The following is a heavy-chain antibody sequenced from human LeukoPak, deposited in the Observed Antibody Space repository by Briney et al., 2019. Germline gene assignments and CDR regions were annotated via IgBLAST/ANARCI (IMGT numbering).Heavy chain of an antibody. Sequence: PGGSLRLSCAASGFSFDDYAIHWVRHAPGKGLEWVSGISWDGDSVGYADSVKGRFTLSRDNSKNTLYLQMNSLRAEHTAVYYCASNYDSSGYYYYYYYYMDVWGKGTTVTVSS. CDR2: ISWDGDSV. D-gene: IGHD3-22*01. CDR3: ASNYDSSGYYYYYYYYMDV. V-gene: IGHV3-9*01. CDR1: GFSFDDYA. J-gene: IGHJ6*03.